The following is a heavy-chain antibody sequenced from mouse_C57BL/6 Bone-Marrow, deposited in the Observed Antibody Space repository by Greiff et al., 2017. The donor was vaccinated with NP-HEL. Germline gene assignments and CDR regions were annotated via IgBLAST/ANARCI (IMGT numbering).Heavy chain of an antibody. V-gene: IGHV1-55*01. CDR3: ARPLYYYGSSYCAMDY. D-gene: IGHD1-1*01. CDR1: GYTFTSYW. Sequence: VQLQQPGAELVKPGASVKMSCKASGYTFTSYWITWVKQRPGQGLEWIGDIYPGSGSTNYNEKFKSKATLTVDTSSSTAYMQLSSLTSEDSAVYYCARPLYYYGSSYCAMDYWGQGTSVTVSS. J-gene: IGHJ4*01. CDR2: IYPGSGST.